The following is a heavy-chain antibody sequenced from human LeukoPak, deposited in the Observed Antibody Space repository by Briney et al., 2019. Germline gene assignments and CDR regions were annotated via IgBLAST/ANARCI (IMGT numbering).Heavy chain of an antibody. D-gene: IGHD3-22*01. Sequence: SETLSLTCTVSGVSISSYYRSWIRQPPGKGLEWIGTIYDSGSTTYNPSLKSRVTISVDTSTNQSSFQLSCVTAADTAVYYCAIQSISGSSLSYFDYWGQGTLVNVS. CDR3: AIQSISGSSLSYFDY. CDR2: IYDSGST. J-gene: IGHJ4*02. CDR1: GVSISSYY. V-gene: IGHV4-59*01.